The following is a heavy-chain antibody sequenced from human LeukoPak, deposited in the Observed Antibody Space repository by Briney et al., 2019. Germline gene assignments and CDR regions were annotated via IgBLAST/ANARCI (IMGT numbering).Heavy chain of an antibody. D-gene: IGHD1-26*01. CDR3: VADSEGRSGGDF. Sequence: PVGSLRLSCVGSGFTSRNYWMHWVRQPPGKGLLWVTRIDRHGSGIVYADSVKGRFTISRDNAKNTVSLQMKSLRPEDTGVYYCVADSEGRSGGDFWGQGTLVTVSS. V-gene: IGHV3-74*01. J-gene: IGHJ4*02. CDR1: GFTSRNYW. CDR2: IDRHGSGI.